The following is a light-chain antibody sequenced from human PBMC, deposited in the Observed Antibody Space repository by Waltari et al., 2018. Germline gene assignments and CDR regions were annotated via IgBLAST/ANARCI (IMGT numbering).Light chain of an antibody. Sequence: DIQMTQSPSSLSASVGDRVTITCQASQGITNYLNWYQQKPGKAPKLLIYDSSNLETGVPSRFSGSGSGTDFTFTISSLQPEDIATYFCQQRDNLPLTFGGGTKVQIK. CDR3: QQRDNLPLT. CDR1: QGITNY. J-gene: IGKJ4*01. V-gene: IGKV1-33*01. CDR2: DSS.